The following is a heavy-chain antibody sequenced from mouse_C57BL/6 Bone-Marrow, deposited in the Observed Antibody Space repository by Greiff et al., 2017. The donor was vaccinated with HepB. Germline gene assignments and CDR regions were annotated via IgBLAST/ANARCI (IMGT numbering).Heavy chain of an antibody. D-gene: IGHD2-5*01. V-gene: IGHV1-4*01. J-gene: IGHJ2*01. CDR2: INPSSGYT. CDR3: ARAGEGAAYYSNSFDY. CDR1: GYTFTSYT. Sequence: VKLMESGAELARPGASVKMSCKASGYTFTSYTMHWVKQRPGQGLEWIGYINPSSGYTKYNQKFKDKATLTADKSSSTAYMQLSSLTSEDSAVYYCARAGEGAAYYSNSFDYWGQGTTLTVSS.